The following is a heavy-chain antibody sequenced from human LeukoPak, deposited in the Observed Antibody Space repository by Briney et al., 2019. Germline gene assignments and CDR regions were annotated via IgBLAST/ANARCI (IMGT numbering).Heavy chain of an antibody. J-gene: IGHJ4*02. Sequence: GGSLRLSCASSGFIFGNYWMSWVRQAPGKGLEWVATIKRDGSEKYYVDSVKGRFTISRDNAKNSLYLQMNSLRAEDTAVYFCAREFSTSRPSYWGQGTLVTVSS. CDR2: IKRDGSEK. V-gene: IGHV3-7*03. CDR1: GFIFGNYW. D-gene: IGHD6-6*01. CDR3: AREFSTSRPSY.